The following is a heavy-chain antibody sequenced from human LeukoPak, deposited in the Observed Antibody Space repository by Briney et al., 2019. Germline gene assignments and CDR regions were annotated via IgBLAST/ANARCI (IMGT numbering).Heavy chain of an antibody. V-gene: IGHV5-51*01. J-gene: IGHJ4*02. D-gene: IGHD3-9*01. CDR2: IYPGDSHA. CDR1: GYSFTTYW. Sequence: GESLKISCKGAGYSFTTYWIGWVRQMPGKGLEWMGVIYPGDSHARYSPSFQGQVTISADKSISTAYLQWNSLKASDTAIYYCTRSPDIDILTGFSRYYFDCWGQGTLVTVSS. CDR3: TRSPDIDILTGFSRYYFDC.